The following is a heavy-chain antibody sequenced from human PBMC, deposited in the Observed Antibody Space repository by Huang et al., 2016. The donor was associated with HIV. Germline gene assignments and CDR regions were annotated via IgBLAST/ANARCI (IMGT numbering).Heavy chain of an antibody. Sequence: QVQLVQSGAEVKKPGSSVKVSCKVSGGTFSNHGFSWVRQAPGQGIEWMGGIIPVFGTQYYKPKFQGRVTITADESTSTVYMELSSLTPDDTAEYYCARVRGYSGSYYGMDVWGQGTTVTVSS. CDR3: ARVRGYSGSYYGMDV. CDR1: GGTFSNHG. V-gene: IGHV1-69*01. CDR2: IIPVFGTQ. J-gene: IGHJ6*02. D-gene: IGHD1-26*01.